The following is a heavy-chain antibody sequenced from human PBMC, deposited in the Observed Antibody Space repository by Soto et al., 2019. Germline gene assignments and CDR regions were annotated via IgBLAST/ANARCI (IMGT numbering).Heavy chain of an antibody. CDR1: GGTLSSSA. CDR2: IIPIFGTA. Sequence: VASGKVSCTASGGTLSSSASSLVRQAHGQGLEWMGGIIPIFGTANYAQKFQGRVTITADESTSTAYMELSSLRSEDTAVYYCARVTSIAARPVFDEWGQGSLVTVSS. CDR3: ARVTSIAARPVFDE. J-gene: IGHJ4*02. D-gene: IGHD6-6*01. V-gene: IGHV1-69*13.